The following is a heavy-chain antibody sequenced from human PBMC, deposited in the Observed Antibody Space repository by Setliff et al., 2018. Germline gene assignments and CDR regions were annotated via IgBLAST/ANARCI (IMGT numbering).Heavy chain of an antibody. V-gene: IGHV4-59*11. CDR1: GGSISSHY. D-gene: IGHD2-21*02. CDR2: IYYSGST. J-gene: IGHJ4*02. Sequence: SETLSLTCTVSGGSISSHYWSWIRQPPGKGLEWIGSIYYSGSTNYNPSLKSRVTISVDTSKNQFSLKLSSLTAADTAVYYCARGQNCGGDCFSLKHWGQGTMVTVSS. CDR3: ARGQNCGGDCFSLKH.